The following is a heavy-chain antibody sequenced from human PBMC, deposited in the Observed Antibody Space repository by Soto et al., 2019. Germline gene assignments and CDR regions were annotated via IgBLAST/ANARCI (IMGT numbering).Heavy chain of an antibody. CDR2: ISSSGSTI. Sequence: QVQLVESGGGLVKPGGSLRLSCAASGFTFSDYYMSWIRQAPGKGLEWVSYISSSGSTIYYADSVKGRFTISRDNAKNSLYLQMNSLRAEDTAVYYCARGGYCSSTSCFYYYYYYMDVWGKGTTVTVSS. J-gene: IGHJ6*03. D-gene: IGHD2-2*01. V-gene: IGHV3-11*01. CDR3: ARGGYCSSTSCFYYYYYYMDV. CDR1: GFTFSDYY.